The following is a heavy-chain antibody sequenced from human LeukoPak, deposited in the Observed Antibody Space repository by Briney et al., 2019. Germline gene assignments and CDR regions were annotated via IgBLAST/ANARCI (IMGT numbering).Heavy chain of an antibody. D-gene: IGHD3-22*01. CDR3: AAGYSSYYFDY. V-gene: IGHV4-4*09. CDR2: IHTRGSN. CDR1: GGSISSYY. Sequence: SDTVSLICNVSGGSISSYYWSWMRQPPGKGLEWIGYIHTRGSNNYSPTLNSRVTIYVDTSKNEYSLKLSSVTAADTAVYYCAAGYSSYYFDYWGQGTLVTVSS. J-gene: IGHJ4*02.